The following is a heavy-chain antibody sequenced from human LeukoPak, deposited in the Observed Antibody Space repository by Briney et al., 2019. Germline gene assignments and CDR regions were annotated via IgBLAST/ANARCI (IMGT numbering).Heavy chain of an antibody. CDR3: ASRYYDSSAEGAY. CDR1: GYTFTSFD. CDR2: MNPNSGNT. J-gene: IGHJ4*02. Sequence: ASVKVSCKASGYTFTSFDINWVRQATGQGLEWMGWMNPNSGNTGYAQNFQGRVTMTRNTSISTAYMELSSLRSEDTAVYYCASRYYDSSAEGAYWGQGTLVTVSS. D-gene: IGHD3-22*01. V-gene: IGHV1-8*01.